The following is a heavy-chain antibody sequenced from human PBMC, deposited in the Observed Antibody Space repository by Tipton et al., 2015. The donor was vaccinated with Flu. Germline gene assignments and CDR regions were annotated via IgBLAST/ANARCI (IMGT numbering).Heavy chain of an antibody. V-gene: IGHV4-34*01. Sequence: TLSLTCAVYGGSFSGYYWSWIRQPPGKGLEWIGEINHSGSTNYNPSLKSRVTISVDTSKNQFSLKLSSVTAADTAVYYCARAGELAIFGNAFDIWGQGTMVTVSS. J-gene: IGHJ3*02. CDR2: INHSGST. CDR3: ARAGELAIFGNAFDI. D-gene: IGHD3-3*01. CDR1: GGSFSGYY.